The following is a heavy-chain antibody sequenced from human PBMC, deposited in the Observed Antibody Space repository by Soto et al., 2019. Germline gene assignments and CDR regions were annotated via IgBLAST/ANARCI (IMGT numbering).Heavy chain of an antibody. V-gene: IGHV3-33*01. D-gene: IGHD6-13*01. Sequence: QVQLVESGGGVVQPGRSLRLSCAASGFTFSSYGMHWVRQAPGKGLEWVAVIWYDGSNKYYADSVKGRFTISRDKSKNTLYLQMNSLRAEDTAVYYCARDPAPYSSRWDYAFDIWGQGTMVTVSS. CDR1: GFTFSSYG. J-gene: IGHJ3*02. CDR2: IWYDGSNK. CDR3: ARDPAPYSSRWDYAFDI.